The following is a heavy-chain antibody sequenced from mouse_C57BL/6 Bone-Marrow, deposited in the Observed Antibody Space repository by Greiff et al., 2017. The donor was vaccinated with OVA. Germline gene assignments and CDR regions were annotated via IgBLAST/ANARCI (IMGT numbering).Heavy chain of an antibody. D-gene: IGHD4-1*01. Sequence: VKLVESGAELVRPGASVTLSCKASGYTFTDYEMHWVKQTPVHGLEWIGAIDPETGGTAYNQKFKGKAILTADKSSSTAYMELRSLTSEDSAVYYCTELTGFAYWGQGTLVTVSA. J-gene: IGHJ3*01. CDR3: TELTGFAY. CDR2: IDPETGGT. V-gene: IGHV1-15*01. CDR1: GYTFTDYE.